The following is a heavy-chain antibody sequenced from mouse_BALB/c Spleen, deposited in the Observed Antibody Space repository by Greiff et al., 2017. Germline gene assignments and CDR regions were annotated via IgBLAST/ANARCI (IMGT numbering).Heavy chain of an antibody. V-gene: IGHV1S132*01. Sequence: QVQLQQSGAELVKPGASVKLSCKTSGYTFTSYWIQWVKQRPGQGLGWIGEIFPGTGTTYYNEKFKGKATLTIDTSSSTAYMQLSSLTSEDSAVYFCARSIYYDYDAYFDNWGQGTTLTVSS. CDR2: IFPGTGTT. CDR3: ARSIYYDYDAYFDN. D-gene: IGHD2-4*01. CDR1: GYTFTSYW. J-gene: IGHJ2*01.